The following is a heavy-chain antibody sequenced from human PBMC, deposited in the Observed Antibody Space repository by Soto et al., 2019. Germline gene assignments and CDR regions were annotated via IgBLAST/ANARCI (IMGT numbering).Heavy chain of an antibody. D-gene: IGHD3-22*01. J-gene: IGHJ5*02. V-gene: IGHV5-51*01. Sequence: PGESLKISCRTSGYRFTSYWIAWVRQMPGKGLEWMGIIFPSDSDTRYSPSFQGQVTISADRSTSTVFLQWASLKASDTAVYFCARKDKSGYFNWFDPWGQGTLVTISS. CDR2: IFPSDSDT. CDR1: GYRFTSYW. CDR3: ARKDKSGYFNWFDP.